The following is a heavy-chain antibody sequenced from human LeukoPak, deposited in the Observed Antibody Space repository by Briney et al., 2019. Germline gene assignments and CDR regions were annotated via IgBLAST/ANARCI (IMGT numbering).Heavy chain of an antibody. V-gene: IGHV3-30*02. CDR3: AKDRCSNGIGCYYYYMDV. CDR1: GFTFSGYG. J-gene: IGHJ6*03. Sequence: TGGSLRLSCAASGFTFSGYGMHWVRQAPGKGLEWVAYIQYDGSNEQFADSVKGRFSISRDSSKNILYLQVNSLRAEDTAVYYCAKDRCSNGIGCYYYYMDVWGKGTTVTISS. CDR2: IQYDGSNE. D-gene: IGHD2-8*01.